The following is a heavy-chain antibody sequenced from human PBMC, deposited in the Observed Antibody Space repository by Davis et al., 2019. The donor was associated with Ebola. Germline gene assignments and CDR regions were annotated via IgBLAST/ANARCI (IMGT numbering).Heavy chain of an antibody. CDR3: ARDTDFWSGYPLTVRFDY. CDR2: ISAYNGNT. D-gene: IGHD3-3*01. CDR1: GYTFTSYG. V-gene: IGHV1-18*01. J-gene: IGHJ4*02. Sequence: AASVKVSCKASGYTFTSYGISWVRQAPGHGLEWMGWISAYNGNTNYAQRLQGRVTMTTDTSTSTAYMELRSLRSDDTAVYYCARDTDFWSGYPLTVRFDYWGQGTLVTVSS.